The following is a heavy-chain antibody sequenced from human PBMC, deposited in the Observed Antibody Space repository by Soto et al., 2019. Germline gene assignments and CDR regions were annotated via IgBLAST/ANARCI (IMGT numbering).Heavy chain of an antibody. CDR3: VATDGNYFGLDV. CDR2: ISGYNGNT. D-gene: IGHD1-1*01. J-gene: IGHJ6*02. Sequence: GASVMVSCKSSDNTFTHYGINWVRQAPGQGLEWMGWISGYNGNTKYAQKFQDRVTMTADTSTRTAFMEVRSLTTDDTGVYFCVATDGNYFGLDVWGQGTTVTVSS. CDR1: DNTFTHYG. V-gene: IGHV1-18*01.